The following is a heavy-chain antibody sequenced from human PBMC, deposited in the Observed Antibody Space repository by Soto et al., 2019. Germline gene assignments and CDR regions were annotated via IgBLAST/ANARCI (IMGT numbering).Heavy chain of an antibody. J-gene: IGHJ4*02. CDR3: ARDLGGPDY. D-gene: IGHD3-16*01. CDR1: GFTLNNYW. Sequence: GGSLRLSCAASGFTLNNYWMHWVREAPGKGLVWVSRINNDGSSTAYADPVKGRFTISRDNAKNTLYLQMNSLRAEDTAIYYCARDLGGPDYWGQGTLVTVS. CDR2: INNDGSST. V-gene: IGHV3-74*01.